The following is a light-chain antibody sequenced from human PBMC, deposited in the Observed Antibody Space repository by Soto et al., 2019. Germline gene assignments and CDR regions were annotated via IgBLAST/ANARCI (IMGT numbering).Light chain of an antibody. J-gene: IGLJ1*01. V-gene: IGLV2-11*01. Sequence: QSVLTQPRSVSGSPGQSVTISCTGTSSDVGGYNYVSWYQQHPGKAPKLMIYDVNKRPSGVPDRFSGSKSGSTASLTISGLQSEDAADYFCCSYAGTYTYVFATGTKVTVL. CDR2: DVN. CDR1: SSDVGGYNY. CDR3: CSYAGTYTYV.